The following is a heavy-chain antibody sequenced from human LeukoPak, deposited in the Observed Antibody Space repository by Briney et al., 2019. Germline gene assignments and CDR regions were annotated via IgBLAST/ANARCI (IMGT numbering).Heavy chain of an antibody. CDR3: ARLWIVATWFDA. D-gene: IGHD2-2*03. CDR2: IFYSGKT. V-gene: IGHV4-39*02. Sequence: MSSETLSLTCTVSNGSMTSDSYYWAWVRQPPGKGLEWIGTIFYSGKTYYPASLKSRVTVSLDTSKKNFSLRLSSVTAADTAVYYCARLWIVATWFDAWGQGALVTVSS. J-gene: IGHJ5*02. CDR1: NGSMTSDSYY.